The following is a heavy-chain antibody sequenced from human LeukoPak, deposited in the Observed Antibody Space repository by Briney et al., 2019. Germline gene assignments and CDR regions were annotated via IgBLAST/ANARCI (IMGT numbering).Heavy chain of an antibody. CDR2: IKQDGSEK. CDR3: ARNRDWAFDY. J-gene: IGHJ4*02. V-gene: IGHV3-7*02. Sequence: GGSLRLSCAASGFTFTSFWMSWVRQAPGKGLEWVANIKQDGSEKYYVDSVKGRFTFSRDNAKNSLYLQMNSLRVEDSAVYYCARNRDWAFDYWGQGSLVTVSS. D-gene: IGHD2-21*02. CDR1: GFTFTSFW.